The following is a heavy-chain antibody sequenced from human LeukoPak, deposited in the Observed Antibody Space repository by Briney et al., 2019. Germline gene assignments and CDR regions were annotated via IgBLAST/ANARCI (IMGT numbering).Heavy chain of an antibody. D-gene: IGHD3-10*01. CDR3: AATNASYYYGSGSEDYYYYYTDV. CDR2: ISAYNGNT. J-gene: IGHJ6*03. V-gene: IGHV1-18*01. CDR1: GYTFTSYG. Sequence: ASVKVSCKASGYTFTSYGISWVRQAPGQGLEWMGWISAYNGNTNYAQKLQGRVTMTTDTSTSTAYMELRSLRSADTAVYYCAATNASYYYGSGSEDYYYYYTDVWGKGTTVTVSS.